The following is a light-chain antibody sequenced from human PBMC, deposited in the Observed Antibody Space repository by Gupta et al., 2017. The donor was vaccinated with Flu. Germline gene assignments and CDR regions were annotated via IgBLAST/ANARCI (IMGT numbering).Light chain of an antibody. CDR1: QSISSY. V-gene: IGKV1-39*01. Sequence: PSSLSASVGDRVTITCRASQSISSYLNWYQQKPGKAPKLLIYAASSLQSGVPSRFSGSGSGTDFTLTISRLQPEDFATDYCQQRDRTPYTFGQGTKMEIK. CDR3: QQRDRTPYT. J-gene: IGKJ2*01. CDR2: AAS.